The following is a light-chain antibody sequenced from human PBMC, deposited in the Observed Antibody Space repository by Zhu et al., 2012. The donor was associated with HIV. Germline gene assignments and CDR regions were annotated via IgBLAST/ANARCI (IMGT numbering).Light chain of an antibody. CDR2: DAS. CDR3: QQRSNWPLT. J-gene: IGKJ4*01. Sequence: IVLTQSPATLSLSPGERATVSYRASRSVSSFLAWYQQKPGQAPRLLIYDASKKATGIPARFSGSGSGTDFTLTISSLEPEDFALYYCQQRSNWPLTFGGGTKVEMK. CDR1: RSVSSF. V-gene: IGKV3-11*01.